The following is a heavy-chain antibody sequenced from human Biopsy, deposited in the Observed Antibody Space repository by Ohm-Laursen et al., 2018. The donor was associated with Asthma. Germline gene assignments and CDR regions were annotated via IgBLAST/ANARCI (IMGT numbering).Heavy chain of an antibody. CDR1: GYIFTSYW. V-gene: IGHV5-51*01. D-gene: IGHD3-10*01. Sequence: GESLRISCKASGYIFTSYWIGWVRQMPGKGLEWMGIAFPGDSETIYSPSFQVQVTISADKSISTAYLQWSSLKASDTAIYYCARLAYGSGSFFDFWGQGTLVTVAS. J-gene: IGHJ4*02. CDR2: AFPGDSET. CDR3: ARLAYGSGSFFDF.